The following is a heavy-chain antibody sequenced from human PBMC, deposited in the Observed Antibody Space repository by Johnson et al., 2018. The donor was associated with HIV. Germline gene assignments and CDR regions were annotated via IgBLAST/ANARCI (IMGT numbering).Heavy chain of an antibody. CDR3: AKDIGSGSGSYNAFDI. CDR1: GFTFSSYW. V-gene: IGHV3-43D*03. J-gene: IGHJ3*02. D-gene: IGHD3-10*01. CDR2: ISWDGGST. Sequence: EVQLMESGGGLVQPGGSLRLSCAASGFTFSSYWMSWVRQAPGKGLEWVSLISWDGGSTYYADSVKGRFTISRDNSKNSLYLQMNSLRAEDTALYYCAKDIGSGSGSYNAFDIWGQGTMVTVSS.